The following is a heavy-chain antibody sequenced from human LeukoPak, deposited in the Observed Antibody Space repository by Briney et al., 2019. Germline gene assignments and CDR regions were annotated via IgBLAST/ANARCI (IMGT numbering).Heavy chain of an antibody. CDR2: INPNSGGT. CDR1: GYTFTVYY. Sequence: GASVKVSCKASGYTFTVYYMHWVRRAPGQGLEWMGWINPNSGGTNYAQKFQGRVTMTRDTSISTAYMELSRLRSDDTPVYYCARVSAYSGSYYYYYYMDVWGKGTTVTVSS. J-gene: IGHJ6*03. CDR3: ARVSAYSGSYYYYYYMDV. V-gene: IGHV1-2*02. D-gene: IGHD1-26*01.